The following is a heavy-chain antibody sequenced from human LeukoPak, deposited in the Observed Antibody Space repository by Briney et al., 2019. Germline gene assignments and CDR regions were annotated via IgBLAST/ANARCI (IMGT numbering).Heavy chain of an antibody. CDR3: ARVRGIMITFGGAAAFDP. CDR1: GGTFSSYT. Sequence: GSSVKVSCKASGGTFSSYTISWVRQAPGQGLEWMGRIIPILGIANYAQKFRGRVTITADKSTSTAYMELSSLRSEDTAVYYCARVRGIMITFGGAAAFDPWGQGTLVTVSS. J-gene: IGHJ5*02. D-gene: IGHD3-16*01. CDR2: IIPILGIA. V-gene: IGHV1-69*02.